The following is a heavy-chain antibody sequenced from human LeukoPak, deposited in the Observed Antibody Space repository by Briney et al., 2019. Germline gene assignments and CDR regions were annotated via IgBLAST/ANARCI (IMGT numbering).Heavy chain of an antibody. J-gene: IGHJ4*02. Sequence: SEILSLTCTVSGGSISSYYWSWIRQPPGKGLEWIGYIYYSGSTNFNPSLKSRVTISVDTSKNQFSLKLSSVTAADTAVYYCARGSGWYFYWGQGTLVTVSS. V-gene: IGHV4-59*08. CDR2: IYYSGST. CDR3: ARGSGWYFY. CDR1: GGSISSYY. D-gene: IGHD6-19*01.